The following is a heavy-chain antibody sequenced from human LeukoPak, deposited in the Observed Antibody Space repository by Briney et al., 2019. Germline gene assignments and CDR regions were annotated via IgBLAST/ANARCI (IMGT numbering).Heavy chain of an antibody. V-gene: IGHV3-48*01. Sequence: PGGSLRLSCAASGFTFSSYSMNWVRQAPGKGLEWASYISSSSSTIYYADSVKGRFTISRDNAKNSLYLQMNSLRAEDTAVYYCARDYTMVRGAMGYWGQGTLVTVSS. CDR1: GFTFSSYS. J-gene: IGHJ4*02. CDR2: ISSSSSTI. CDR3: ARDYTMVRGAMGY. D-gene: IGHD3-10*01.